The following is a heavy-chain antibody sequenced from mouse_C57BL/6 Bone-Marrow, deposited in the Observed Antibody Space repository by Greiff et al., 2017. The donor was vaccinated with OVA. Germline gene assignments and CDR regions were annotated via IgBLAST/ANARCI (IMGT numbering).Heavy chain of an antibody. V-gene: IGHV1-54*01. CDR1: GYAFTNYL. CDR2: INPGSGGT. D-gene: IGHD2-1*01. CDR3: ARSGYGNYYAMEY. J-gene: IGHJ4*01. Sequence: VQLQQSGAELVRPGTSVKVSCKASGYAFTNYLIEWVKQRPGQGLEWIGVINPGSGGTNYNEKFKGKATLTADKSSSTAYMQLSSLTSEDSAVYFCARSGYGNYYAMEYWGQGTSVTVSS.